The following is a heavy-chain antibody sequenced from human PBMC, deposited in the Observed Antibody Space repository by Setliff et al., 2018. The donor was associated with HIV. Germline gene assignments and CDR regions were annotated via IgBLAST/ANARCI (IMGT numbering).Heavy chain of an antibody. CDR3: ARDSEPGIAVAGADAFDI. CDR2: ISVYNGNI. D-gene: IGHD6-19*01. V-gene: IGHV1-18*01. J-gene: IGHJ3*02. Sequence: ASVKVSCKASGYTFTSYSLNWVRQAPGQGLEWMGWISVYNGNINYAQKLQGRVTMTTDTSTSTAYMELRSLRSDDTAVYYCARDSEPGIAVAGADAFDIWGQGTMVTVSS. CDR1: GYTFTSYS.